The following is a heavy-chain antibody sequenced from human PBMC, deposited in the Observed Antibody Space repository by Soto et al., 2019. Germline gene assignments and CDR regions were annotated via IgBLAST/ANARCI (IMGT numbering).Heavy chain of an antibody. CDR2: IYYSGST. Sequence: SETLSLTCTVSGGSISSYYWSWIRQPPGKGLEWIGYIYYSGSTNYNPSLKSRVTISVDTSKNQFSLKLSSVTAADTAVYYCARDLPGSSSSGDNWFDPWCQGTLVTVSS. CDR1: GGSISSYY. CDR3: ARDLPGSSSSGDNWFDP. J-gene: IGHJ5*02. D-gene: IGHD6-6*01. V-gene: IGHV4-59*01.